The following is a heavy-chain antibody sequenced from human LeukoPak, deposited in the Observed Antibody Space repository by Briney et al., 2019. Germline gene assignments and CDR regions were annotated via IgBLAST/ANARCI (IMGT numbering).Heavy chain of an antibody. CDR3: VARAFGELFLPPNLPYGMDV. J-gene: IGHJ6*02. D-gene: IGHD3-10*01. CDR1: GYTLTELS. Sequence: ASVKVSCKVSGYTLTELSMHWVRQAPGKGLEWMGGFDPEDSETIYAQKFQGRVTMTEDTSTDTAYMELSSLRSEDTAVYYCVARAFGELFLPPNLPYGMDVWGQGTTVTVSS. V-gene: IGHV1-24*01. CDR2: FDPEDSET.